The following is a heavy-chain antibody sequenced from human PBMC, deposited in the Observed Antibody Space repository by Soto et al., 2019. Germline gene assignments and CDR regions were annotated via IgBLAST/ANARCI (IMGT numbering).Heavy chain of an antibody. CDR2: ISYDGNNE. CDR1: GFTFSSHG. D-gene: IGHD2-15*01. Sequence: QVQLVKSGGGVVQPGRSLRLSCAASGFTFSSHGMHWVRQAPGKGLEWVTLISYDGNNEYYADSVKGRFTISRDNSKNTLYLQMNSLRAEDTAVYHCAKGARGSWHADYWGQGTLVTVSS. V-gene: IGHV3-30*18. J-gene: IGHJ4*02. CDR3: AKGARGSWHADY.